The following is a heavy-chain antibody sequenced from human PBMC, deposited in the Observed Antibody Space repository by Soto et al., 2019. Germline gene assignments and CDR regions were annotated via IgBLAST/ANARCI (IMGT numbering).Heavy chain of an antibody. V-gene: IGHV4-59*11. J-gene: IGHJ4*02. CDR1: GGSISGHY. Sequence: QVQLQESGPGLVKPSGTLSLTCTVSGGSISGHYWIWIRQSPGKGLEWIGHIFYSGSTNYNPSLQSRVTLSADTSQNQFSLRLSSVTAADTAVYYCARVGSSGWSPDYWGQGILVTVSS. CDR3: ARVGSSGWSPDY. D-gene: IGHD6-19*01. CDR2: IFYSGST.